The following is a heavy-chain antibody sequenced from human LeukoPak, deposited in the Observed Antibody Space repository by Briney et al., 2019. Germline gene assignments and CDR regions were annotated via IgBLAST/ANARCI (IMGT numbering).Heavy chain of an antibody. D-gene: IGHD5-12*01. CDR2: IYYSGST. Sequence: PGGSLRLSCAASGFTFSDYYMSWIRQPPGKGLEWIGSIYYSGSTYYNPSLKSRVTISVDTSKNQFSLKLSSVTAADTAVYYCGCPGITATTNFDYWGQGTLVTVSS. V-gene: IGHV4-38-2*01. J-gene: IGHJ4*02. CDR1: GFTFSDYY. CDR3: GCPGITATTNFDY.